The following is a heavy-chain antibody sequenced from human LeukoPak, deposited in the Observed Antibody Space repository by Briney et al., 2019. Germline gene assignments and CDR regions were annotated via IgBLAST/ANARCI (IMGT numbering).Heavy chain of an antibody. CDR1: GFTFSSYA. Sequence: PGGSLRLSCAASGFTFSSYAMSWVRQAPGKGLEWVSAISGSGGSTYYADSVKGRFTISRDNSKNTLYLQMNSLRAEDTAVYYCARARRPIAAAGTFFDYWGQGTLVTVSS. V-gene: IGHV3-23*01. J-gene: IGHJ4*02. D-gene: IGHD6-13*01. CDR3: ARARRPIAAAGTFFDY. CDR2: ISGSGGST.